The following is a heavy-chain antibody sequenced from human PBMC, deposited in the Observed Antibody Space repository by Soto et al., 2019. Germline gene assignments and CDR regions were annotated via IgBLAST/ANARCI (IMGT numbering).Heavy chain of an antibody. CDR1: GFTFSDFG. D-gene: IGHD3-22*01. Sequence: SLRLSCEVSGFTFSDFGLDWVRQAPGKGLEWVAIISHDGSKRFYADSVKGRFTISRDNSKNTLYLQMSSLRPEDTALYYCAKTATYVDGYDNTGYSSEDYWGHGTRVTVSS. CDR3: AKTATYVDGYDNTGYSSEDY. CDR2: ISHDGSKR. J-gene: IGHJ4*01. V-gene: IGHV3-30*18.